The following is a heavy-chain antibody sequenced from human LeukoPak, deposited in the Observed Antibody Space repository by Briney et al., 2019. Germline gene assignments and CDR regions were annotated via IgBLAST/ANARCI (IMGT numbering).Heavy chain of an antibody. CDR2: IWYDGSNK. CDR1: GFTFSSYG. CDR3: AKDSIGITISSQGYYYMDV. D-gene: IGHD3-3*01. Sequence: GGSLRLSCAASGFTFSSYGMHWVRQAPGKGLEWVAVIWYDGSNKYYADSVKGRFTISRDNSKNTLYLQMNSLRAEDTAVYYCAKDSIGITISSQGYYYMDVWGKGTTVTVSS. J-gene: IGHJ6*03. V-gene: IGHV3-30*02.